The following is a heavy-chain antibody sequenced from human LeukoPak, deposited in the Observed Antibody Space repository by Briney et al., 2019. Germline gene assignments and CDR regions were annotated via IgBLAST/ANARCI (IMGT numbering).Heavy chain of an antibody. V-gene: IGHV3-23*01. J-gene: IGHJ5*02. CDR1: GFTFSSYD. D-gene: IGHD2/OR15-2a*01. Sequence: GGSLRLSCAGSGFTFSSYDMSWVRPAPGKGLEWVSSISGSGATTFYADSVKGRFTISRDNSKNTLYVQMNSLRADDSAVYYCAKVPSTLKYNYFGPWGQGTLVTVSS. CDR2: ISGSGATT. CDR3: AKVPSTLKYNYFGP.